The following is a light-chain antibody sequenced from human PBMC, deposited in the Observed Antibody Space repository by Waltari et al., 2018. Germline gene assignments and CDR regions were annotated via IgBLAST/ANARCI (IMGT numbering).Light chain of an antibody. V-gene: IGKV3-15*01. Sequence: EVVMTQSPATLSVSPGERATLSCRARQNVNTNVAWYQQKPGQPPRLLIYGAFSTATGIPARFSGSGSGTEFTLTISSLQSEDFAVYYCHQYNSWPPYTFGQGTKLEIK. CDR2: GAF. CDR1: QNVNTN. CDR3: HQYNSWPPYT. J-gene: IGKJ2*01.